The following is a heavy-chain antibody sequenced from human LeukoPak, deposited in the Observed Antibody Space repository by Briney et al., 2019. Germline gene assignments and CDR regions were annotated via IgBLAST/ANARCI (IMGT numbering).Heavy chain of an antibody. CDR2: IYTSGST. CDR1: GRSISSYY. D-gene: IGHD4-17*01. CDR3: SRHGHYNWFDP. V-gene: IGHV4-4*09. J-gene: IGHJ5*02. Sequence: SSETLSLTCTVSGRSISSYYWSWIRQPPGEGLEWIGYIYTSGSTNYNPSLKSRVTISVDTSKNQFSLKLSSVTAADTAVYYCSRHGHYNWFDPWGQGTLVTVPS.